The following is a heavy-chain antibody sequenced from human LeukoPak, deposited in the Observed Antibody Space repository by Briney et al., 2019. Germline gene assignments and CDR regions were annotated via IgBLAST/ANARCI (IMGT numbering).Heavy chain of an antibody. CDR3: ARDPIQLWPTEHNWFDP. CDR2: INQDGTEK. V-gene: IGHV3-7*01. J-gene: IGHJ5*02. D-gene: IGHD5-18*01. CDR1: GFTSTTYW. Sequence: PGESLRLSCAASGFTSTTYWMSWVRQAPGKGLEWVANINQDGTEKYYVDSVKGRFTISRDNAKNSLYLQMNSLRAEDTAVYYCARDPIQLWPTEHNWFDPWGQGTLVTVSS.